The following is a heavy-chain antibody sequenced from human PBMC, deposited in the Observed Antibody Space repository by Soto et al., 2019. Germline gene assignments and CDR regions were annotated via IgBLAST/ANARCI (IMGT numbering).Heavy chain of an antibody. CDR2: ISYDGSNK. CDR1: GFTFSSYA. D-gene: IGHD3-16*01. J-gene: IGHJ6*02. Sequence: PVGSLRLSCAASGFTFSSYAMHWVRQAPGKGLEWVAVISYDGSNKYYADSVKGRFTTPRDNSKNTLYLQMNSLRAEDTAVYYCARDGGPYYYYYGMDVWGQGTTVTVSS. V-gene: IGHV3-30-3*01. CDR3: ARDGGPYYYYYGMDV.